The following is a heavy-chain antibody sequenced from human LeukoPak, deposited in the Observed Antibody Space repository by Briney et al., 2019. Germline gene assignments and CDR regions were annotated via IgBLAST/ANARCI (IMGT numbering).Heavy chain of an antibody. CDR2: IKPDGSDV. V-gene: IGHV3-7*01. Sequence: PGGSLRLSCAASGFTFNIYWMSWVRQAPGKGLEWVANIKPDGSDVYYLDSVKGRFTISRDNHQNSLYLQMNTLRVEDTAVYSCAGDRAQYYDDAFDIWGQGTMVTVSS. CDR1: GFTFNIYW. CDR3: AGDRAQYYDDAFDI. J-gene: IGHJ3*02. D-gene: IGHD3-3*01.